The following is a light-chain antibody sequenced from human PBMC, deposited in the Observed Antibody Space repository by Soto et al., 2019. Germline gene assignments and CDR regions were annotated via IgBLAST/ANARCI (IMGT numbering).Light chain of an antibody. CDR2: EVS. J-gene: IGLJ2*01. CDR3: SSNTSSSPPVV. V-gene: IGLV2-14*01. Sequence: QSALTQPASVSGSPGQSITISCTGTSSDVGGYNYVSWYQQHPGKAPKLMIYEVSNRPSGVSNRFSGSKSGNTASLTISGLQAEDEAYYYCSSNTSSSPPVVIGGGTKLTVL. CDR1: SSDVGGYNY.